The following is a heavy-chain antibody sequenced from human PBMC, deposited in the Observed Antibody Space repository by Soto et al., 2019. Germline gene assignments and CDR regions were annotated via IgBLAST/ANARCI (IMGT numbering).Heavy chain of an antibody. CDR1: GFTFSSYV. Sequence: PGGSLRLSCAVSGFTFSSYVMSWVRQAPGKGLEWVSAISGSGGSTYYADSVKGRFTISRDNSKNTLYLQMNSLRADDTAVYYCAKDRLLRITATPDFDYWGQGTLVTVSS. CDR2: ISGSGGST. D-gene: IGHD1-20*01. CDR3: AKDRLLRITATPDFDY. J-gene: IGHJ4*02. V-gene: IGHV3-23*01.